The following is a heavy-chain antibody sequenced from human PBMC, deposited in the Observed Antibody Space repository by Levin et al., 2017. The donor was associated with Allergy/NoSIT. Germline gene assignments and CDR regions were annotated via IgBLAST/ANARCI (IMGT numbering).Heavy chain of an antibody. V-gene: IGHV3-30*18. J-gene: IGHJ4*02. CDR2: ISYDGSIT. CDR3: AKDPRASASIAPGDSVGYYSDY. CDR1: GFTFSTYG. D-gene: IGHD6-13*01. Sequence: GESLKISCAASGFTFSTYGMHWVRQAPGKGLEWVAVISYDGSITYFADSVKGRFTISRDNSKNMLYLQMNSLRAEDTAVYYCAKDPRASASIAPGDSVGYYSDYWGQGTLVTVSS.